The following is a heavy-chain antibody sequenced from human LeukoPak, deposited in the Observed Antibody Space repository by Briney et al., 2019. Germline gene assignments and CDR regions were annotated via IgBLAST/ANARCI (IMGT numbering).Heavy chain of an antibody. CDR2: IYYSGST. J-gene: IGHJ4*02. CDR3: ARGGRGKENDY. D-gene: IGHD3-10*01. V-gene: IGHV4-59*01. CDR1: GGSISSYY. Sequence: SETLSLTCTASGGSISSYYWSWIRQPPGKGLEWIGYIYYSGSTNYNPSLKSRVTTSVDTSKNQFSLKLSSVTAADTAVYYCARGGRGKENDYWGQGTLVTVSS.